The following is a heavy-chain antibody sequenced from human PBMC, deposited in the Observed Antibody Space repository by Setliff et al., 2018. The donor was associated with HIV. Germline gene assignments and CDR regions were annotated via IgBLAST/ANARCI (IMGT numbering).Heavy chain of an antibody. CDR2: IYYSGST. Sequence: SETLSLTCTVSGGSIGSGGYYWSWIRQHPGKGLEWIGYIYYSGSTYYNPSLKSRVTISVDTSKNQFSLKLSSVTAADTAVYYCAREGGYYYDSSGYSPHDAFDIWGQGTMVTVSS. V-gene: IGHV4-31*03. CDR1: GGSIGSGGYY. J-gene: IGHJ3*02. D-gene: IGHD3-22*01. CDR3: AREGGYYYDSSGYSPHDAFDI.